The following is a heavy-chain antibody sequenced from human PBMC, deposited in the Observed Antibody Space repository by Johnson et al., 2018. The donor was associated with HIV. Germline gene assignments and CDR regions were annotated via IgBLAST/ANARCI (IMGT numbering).Heavy chain of an antibody. Sequence: QVQLVESGGGLVKPGGSLRLSCAASGFTFSSYGMHWVRQAPGKGLEWVAFISFDGTSKYYADSVKGRFTISRDNSKNTVYLQMNSLRVEDTSVYYCARDPDYYGGRDAFDIWGQGTMVTVSS. CDR3: ARDPDYYGGRDAFDI. J-gene: IGHJ3*02. V-gene: IGHV3-30*19. D-gene: IGHD4-23*01. CDR1: GFTFSSYG. CDR2: ISFDGTSK.